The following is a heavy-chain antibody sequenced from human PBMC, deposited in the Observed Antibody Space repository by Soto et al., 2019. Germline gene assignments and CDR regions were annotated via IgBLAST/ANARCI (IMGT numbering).Heavy chain of an antibody. CDR2: IKQDGSEK. D-gene: IGHD3-10*01. Sequence: EVQLVESGGGLVQPGGSLRLSCAASGFTFSSYWMSWVRQAPGKGLEWVANIKQDGSEKYYVDSVKGRFTISRDNAKNSLYLQMNSLRAEDTAVYYCARDRNTYYYGSGSYYAPWGQGTLVTVSS. J-gene: IGHJ4*02. CDR3: ARDRNTYYYGSGSYYAP. CDR1: GFTFSSYW. V-gene: IGHV3-7*05.